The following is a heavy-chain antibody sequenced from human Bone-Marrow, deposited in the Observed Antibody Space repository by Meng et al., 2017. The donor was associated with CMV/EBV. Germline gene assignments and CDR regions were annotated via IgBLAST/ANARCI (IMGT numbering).Heavy chain of an antibody. J-gene: IGHJ3*02. V-gene: IGHV4-61*08. Sequence: GSLRLSCTVSGGSISSSGYYWGWIRQPPGKGLEWIGYIYYSGSTNYNPSLKSRVTISVDTYKNQFTLKLSSVTAADTAVYYCARELSDRGDDAFDIWGQGTMVTVSS. CDR3: ARELSDRGDDAFDI. CDR1: GGSISSSGYY. D-gene: IGHD2-15*01. CDR2: IYYSGST.